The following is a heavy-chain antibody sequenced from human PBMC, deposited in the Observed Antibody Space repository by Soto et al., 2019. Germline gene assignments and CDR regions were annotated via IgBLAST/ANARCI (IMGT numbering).Heavy chain of an antibody. CDR3: AREMATITGAFDI. D-gene: IGHD5-12*01. Sequence: EVQLVESGGGLVKPGGSLRLSCAASGFTFSSYSMNWVRQAPGKGLEWVSSISSSSSYIYYADSVKGRFTISRDNAKNSLYLQMNSLRAEDTAVYYCAREMATITGAFDIWGQGKMVTVSS. J-gene: IGHJ3*02. CDR2: ISSSSSYI. V-gene: IGHV3-21*01. CDR1: GFTFSSYS.